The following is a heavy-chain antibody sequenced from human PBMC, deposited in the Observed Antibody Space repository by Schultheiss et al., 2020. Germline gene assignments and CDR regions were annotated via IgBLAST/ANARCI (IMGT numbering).Heavy chain of an antibody. CDR3: ATGVRDSSGREYFQH. CDR2: MNPNSGNT. V-gene: IGHV1-8*01. D-gene: IGHD6-19*01. J-gene: IGHJ1*01. Sequence: GESLKISCKASGYTFTSYDINWVRQATGQGLEWMGWMNPNSGNTGYAQKFQGRVSMTRNSSISTAYMELSNLRSEDTAMYYCATGVRDSSGREYFQHWGQGTLVTVSA. CDR1: GYTFTSYD.